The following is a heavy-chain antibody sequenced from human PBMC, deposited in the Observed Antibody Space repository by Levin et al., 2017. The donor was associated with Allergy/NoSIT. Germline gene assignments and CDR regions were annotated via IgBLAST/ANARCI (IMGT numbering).Heavy chain of an antibody. CDR3: ATSHTPGWYMGYLDY. J-gene: IGHJ4*02. D-gene: IGHD6-19*01. CDR1: GFTFSTYG. Sequence: GGSLRLSCAASGFTFSTYGMHWVRQAPGKGLEWVAVIWFDGSKEYYADSVKGRFTVSRDNSKNTLYLHMDSLTAEDTAVYYCATSHTPGWYMGYLDYWGQGTLVTVSS. CDR2: IWFDGSKE. V-gene: IGHV3-33*01.